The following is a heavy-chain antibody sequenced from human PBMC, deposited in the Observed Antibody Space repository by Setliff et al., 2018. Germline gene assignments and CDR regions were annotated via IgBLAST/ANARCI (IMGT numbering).Heavy chain of an antibody. CDR2: ISHSGSA. D-gene: IGHD2-2*01. J-gene: IGHJ4*02. CDR3: RLAHCNTTSCEEALDF. Sequence: SETLSLTCAVYGGSFSTYFWSWIRQPPGKGLEWIGEISHSGSANYNPSPKSRVTMSVDTSKNQSSLNLNSVTAADTAVYYFRLAHCNTTSCEEALDFWSQGTLVTVSS. V-gene: IGHV4-34*01. CDR1: GGSFSTYF.